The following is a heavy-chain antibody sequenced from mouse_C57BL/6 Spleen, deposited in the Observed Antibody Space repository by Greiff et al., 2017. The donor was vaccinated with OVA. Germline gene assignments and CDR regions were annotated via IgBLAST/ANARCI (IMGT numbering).Heavy chain of an antibody. CDR2: INPGSGGT. CDR3: ARSYYGNYVAMDY. J-gene: IGHJ4*01. Sequence: VQLQQSGAELVRPGTSVKVSCKASGYAFSNYLIEWVKQRPGQGLEWIGVINPGSGGTNYNEKFKGKATLTADKSSSTAYMQLSSLTSEDSAVYFCARSYYGNYVAMDYWGQGTSVTVSS. V-gene: IGHV1-54*01. D-gene: IGHD2-10*01. CDR1: GYAFSNYL.